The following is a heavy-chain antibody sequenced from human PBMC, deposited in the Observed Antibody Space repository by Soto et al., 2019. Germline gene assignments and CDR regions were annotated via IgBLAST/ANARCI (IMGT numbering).Heavy chain of an antibody. D-gene: IGHD5-12*01. CDR3: ATTGAYSGYDCFDY. CDR1: GYTLTELS. Sequence: ASVKVSCKVSGYTLTELSMHWVRQAPGKGLEWMGGFDPEDGETIYAQKFQGRVTMTEDTSTDTAYMELSSLRSEDTAVYYCATTGAYSGYDCFDYWGQGTLVTVSS. J-gene: IGHJ4*02. V-gene: IGHV1-24*01. CDR2: FDPEDGET.